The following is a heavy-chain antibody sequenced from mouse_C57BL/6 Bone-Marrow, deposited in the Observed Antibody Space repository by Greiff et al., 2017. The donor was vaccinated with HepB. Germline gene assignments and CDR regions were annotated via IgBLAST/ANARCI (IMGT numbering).Heavy chain of an antibody. Sequence: EVKVVESGGGLVQPGESLKLSCESNEYEFPSHDMSWVRKTPEKRLELVAAINSDGGSTYYPDTMERRFIISRDNTKKTLYLQMSRLRSEDTALYYCARLDYARAMDYWGQGTSVTVSS. D-gene: IGHD6-5*01. CDR2: INSDGGST. CDR3: ARLDYARAMDY. V-gene: IGHV5-2*01. J-gene: IGHJ4*01. CDR1: EYEFPSHD.